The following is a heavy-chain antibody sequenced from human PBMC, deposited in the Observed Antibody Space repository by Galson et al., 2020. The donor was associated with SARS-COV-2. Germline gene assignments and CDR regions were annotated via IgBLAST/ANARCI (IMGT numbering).Heavy chain of an antibody. CDR2: IYYTGAT. V-gene: IGHV4-39*07. CDR1: SGFLSSTSYY. Sequence: ASETLSLTCTVSSGFLSSTSYYWGWIRQPPGKGLEWIGIIYYTGATFYNPSLDSRAIMSIAPSKNQFYLELKSVTAADTAVYYCARKTGTYDFWGQGILVTVSS. J-gene: IGHJ4*02. CDR3: ARKTGTYDF.